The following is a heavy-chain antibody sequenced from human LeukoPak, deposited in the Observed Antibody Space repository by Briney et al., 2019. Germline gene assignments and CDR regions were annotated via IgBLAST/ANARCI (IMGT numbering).Heavy chain of an antibody. J-gene: IGHJ4*02. CDR3: ARDDPEVALDY. V-gene: IGHV1-46*01. D-gene: IGHD1-14*01. CDR2: INPSGGST. CDR1: GYTFTIYY. Sequence: ASVKVSCKASGYTFTIYYMHWVRQAPGQGLEWMGIINPSGGSTSYAQKFQGRVTMTRDTSTSTVYMELSSLRSEDTAVYYCARDDPEVALDYWGQGTLVTVSS.